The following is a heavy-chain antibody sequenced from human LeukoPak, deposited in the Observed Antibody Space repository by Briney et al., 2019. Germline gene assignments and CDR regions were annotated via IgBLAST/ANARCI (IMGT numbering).Heavy chain of an antibody. J-gene: IGHJ4*02. CDR3: ARVGRYYYDSSGYSNDY. Sequence: GGSLRLSCAASGFTFSSYWMHWVRQAPGKGLVWVSRINSDGSSTSYADSVKGRFTISRDNSKNTLYLQMNSLRAEDTAVYYCARVGRYYYDSSGYSNDYWGQGTLVTVSS. CDR2: INSDGSST. CDR1: GFTFSSYW. D-gene: IGHD3-22*01. V-gene: IGHV3-74*01.